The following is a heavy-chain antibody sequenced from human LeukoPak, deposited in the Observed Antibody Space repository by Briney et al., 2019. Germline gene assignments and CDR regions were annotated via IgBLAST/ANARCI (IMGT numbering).Heavy chain of an antibody. V-gene: IGHV3-23*01. D-gene: IGHD4-11*01. CDR3: AKDLHDYGNYVGWFDS. J-gene: IGHJ5*01. Sequence: PGGSLRLSCASSGFTFSSFAMDWVRQAPGKGLEWVSAVSGSGDKTYYADAVKGRFTIFRDNSETTLFLQMNSLRAEDTAVYYCAKDLHDYGNYVGWFDSWGQGTLVTVSS. CDR1: GFTFSSFA. CDR2: VSGSGDKT.